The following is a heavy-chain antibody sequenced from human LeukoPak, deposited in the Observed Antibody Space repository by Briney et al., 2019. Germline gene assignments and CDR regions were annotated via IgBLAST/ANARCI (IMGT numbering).Heavy chain of an antibody. D-gene: IGHD2-15*01. CDR1: GFTFSSYA. Sequence: PGGSLRLSCAASGFTFSSYAMSWVRQAPGKGLEWVSAISGSGGSTYYADSVKGRFTISRDNSKNTLYLQMNSLRAEDTAVYYCARDRGCSGGSCSTDYYYGMDVWGQGTTVTVSS. CDR2: ISGSGGST. V-gene: IGHV3-23*01. CDR3: ARDRGCSGGSCSTDYYYGMDV. J-gene: IGHJ6*02.